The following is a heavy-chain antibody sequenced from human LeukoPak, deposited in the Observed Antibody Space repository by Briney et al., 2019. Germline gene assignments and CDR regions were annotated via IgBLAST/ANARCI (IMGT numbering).Heavy chain of an antibody. CDR2: IYYSGST. CDR3: ARGYGDYVPAFDI. D-gene: IGHD4-17*01. CDR1: GGSISSYY. Sequence: SETLSLTCTVSGGSISSYYWSWIRQPPGKGLGWIGYIYYSGSTNYNPSLKSRVTISVDTSKNQFSLKLSSVTAADTAVYYCARGYGDYVPAFDIWGQGTMVTVSS. V-gene: IGHV4-59*01. J-gene: IGHJ3*02.